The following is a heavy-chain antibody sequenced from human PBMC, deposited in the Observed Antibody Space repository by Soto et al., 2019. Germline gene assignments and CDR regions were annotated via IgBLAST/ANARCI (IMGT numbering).Heavy chain of an antibody. Sequence: GGSLRLSCAASGFTFSSYAMSWVRQAPGKGLEWVSFISGSGGSTYYADSVKGRFTISRDNSKNTLYLQMNSLRAEDTAVYYCAKGISSAWYDCNDYWGQGTLVTVSS. CDR3: AKGISSAWYDCNDY. J-gene: IGHJ4*02. V-gene: IGHV3-23*01. D-gene: IGHD3-22*01. CDR1: GFTFSSYA. CDR2: ISGSGGST.